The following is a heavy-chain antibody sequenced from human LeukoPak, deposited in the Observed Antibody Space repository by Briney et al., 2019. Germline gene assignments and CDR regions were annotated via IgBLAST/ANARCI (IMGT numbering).Heavy chain of an antibody. D-gene: IGHD6-19*01. CDR3: ARVDSSGWYYFDY. CDR2: IYYSGST. Sequence: SETLFLTCTVSGGSISSYYWSWIRQPPGKGLEWIGYIYYSGSTNYNPSLKSRVTISVDTSKNQFSLKLSSVTAADTAVYYCARVDSSGWYYFDYWGQGTLVTVSS. V-gene: IGHV4-59*12. CDR1: GGSISSYY. J-gene: IGHJ4*02.